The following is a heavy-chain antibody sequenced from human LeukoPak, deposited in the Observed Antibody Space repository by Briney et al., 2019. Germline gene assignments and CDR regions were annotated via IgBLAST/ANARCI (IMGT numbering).Heavy chain of an antibody. D-gene: IGHD5-12*01. Sequence: SETLSLTCTVSGGSISSYFWNWIRQPPGKGLEWIGFIYYSGSTNYNPSLKSRVTISVDTSKNQFSLRLSSVTAADTAVYFCARGQADIVATTNYWGQGTLVTVSS. CDR3: ARGQADIVATTNY. CDR1: GGSISSYF. J-gene: IGHJ4*02. V-gene: IGHV4-59*01. CDR2: IYYSGST.